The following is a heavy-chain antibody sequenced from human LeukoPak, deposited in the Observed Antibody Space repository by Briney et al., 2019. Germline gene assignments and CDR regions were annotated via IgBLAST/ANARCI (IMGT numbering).Heavy chain of an antibody. CDR2: ISSSSSYI. V-gene: IGHV3-21*01. D-gene: IGHD3-22*01. CDR3: ATLTPEGPTYYYDSSGLLSGL. J-gene: IGHJ4*02. Sequence: PGGSLRLSCAASGFTFSSYSMNWVRQAPGKGLEWVSSISSSSSYIYYADSVKGRFTISRDNAKNSLYLQMNSLRAEDTAVCYCATLTPEGPTYYYDSSGLLSGLWGQGTLVTVSS. CDR1: GFTFSSYS.